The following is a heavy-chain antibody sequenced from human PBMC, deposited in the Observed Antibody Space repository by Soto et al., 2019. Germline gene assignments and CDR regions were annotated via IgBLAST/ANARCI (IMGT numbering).Heavy chain of an antibody. D-gene: IGHD6-13*01. CDR3: AKDVTAAGANYYNTGLDV. CDR1: GFTFSLYG. V-gene: IGHV3-30*18. J-gene: IGHJ6*02. Sequence: QVQLVESGGGVVQPGKSVRLSCAASGFTFSLYGIHWVRQAPGKGLEWVAFITSEGSHQDYVDSVKGRFTLSRDNSKNIVYLQMNILRPEDTAVYYCAKDVTAAGANYYNTGLDVWGHGTTVTVSS. CDR2: ITSEGSHQ.